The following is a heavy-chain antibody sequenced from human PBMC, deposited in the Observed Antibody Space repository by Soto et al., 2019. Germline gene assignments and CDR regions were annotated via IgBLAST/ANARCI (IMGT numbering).Heavy chain of an antibody. Sequence: QGQLQQWGAGLLKPSETLSLTCAVYGESFSGYYWSWIRQPPGKGLEWIGEINHSGSTNYNPSLKSRVTISVDTSKNQFSLKLSSVTAADTAVYYCARGGIRFLDRPGWFDPWGQGTLVTVSS. CDR2: INHSGST. CDR3: ARGGIRFLDRPGWFDP. J-gene: IGHJ5*02. CDR1: GESFSGYY. V-gene: IGHV4-34*01. D-gene: IGHD3-3*01.